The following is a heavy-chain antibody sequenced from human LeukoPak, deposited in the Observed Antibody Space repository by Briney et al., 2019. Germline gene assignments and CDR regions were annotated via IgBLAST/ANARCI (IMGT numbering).Heavy chain of an antibody. Sequence: GGSLRLSCAASGFTFSNAWMSRVRQAPGKGLEWVGRIKSKTDGGTTDYAAPVKGRFTISRDDSKNTLYLQMNSLKTEDTAVYYCTGGAIYCSSTSCYMSDYYYGMDVWGQGTTVTVSS. CDR3: TGGAIYCSSTSCYMSDYYYGMDV. V-gene: IGHV3-15*01. CDR1: GFTFSNAW. CDR2: IKSKTDGGTT. J-gene: IGHJ6*02. D-gene: IGHD2-2*02.